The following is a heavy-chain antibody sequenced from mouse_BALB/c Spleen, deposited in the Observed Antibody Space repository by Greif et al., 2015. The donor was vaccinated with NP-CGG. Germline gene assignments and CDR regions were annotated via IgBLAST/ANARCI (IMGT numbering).Heavy chain of an antibody. Sequence: VQLQQSGAELVRSGASVKLSCTASGFNIRDYYIHWVNQRPEQGLEWIGWIEPENGDTEYAPKFQGKATMTADTSSNTAYLQLSSLTSEDSAVYYCNAAVITSPAWFACWGQGTLVTVSA. J-gene: IGHJ3*01. D-gene: IGHD2-4*01. CDR3: NAAVITSPAWFAC. CDR2: IEPENGDT. V-gene: IGHV14-4*02. CDR1: GFNIRDYY.